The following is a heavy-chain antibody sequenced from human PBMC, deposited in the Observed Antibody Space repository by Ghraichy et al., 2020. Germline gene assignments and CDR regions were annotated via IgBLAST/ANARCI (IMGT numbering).Heavy chain of an antibody. J-gene: IGHJ6*02. V-gene: IGHV3-48*02. D-gene: IGHD2-15*01. CDR3: ASEDIVEGAGAYYYYGMDV. CDR2: ISSSSSTI. Sequence: GGSLRLSCAASGFTFSSYSMNWVRQAPGKGLEWVSYISSSSSTIYYADSVKGRFTISRDNAKNSLYLQMNSLRDEDTAVYYCASEDIVEGAGAYYYYGMDVWGQGTTVTVSS. CDR1: GFTFSSYS.